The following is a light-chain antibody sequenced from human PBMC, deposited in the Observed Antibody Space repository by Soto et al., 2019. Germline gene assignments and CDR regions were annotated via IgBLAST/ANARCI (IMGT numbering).Light chain of an antibody. Sequence: QSVLTQPASVSGSPGQSITISCTGTSNDVGGYNHVSWYQQHPGKAPKLMIYDVSNRPSGFSNRFSGSKSANTASLTISGLQTEDESDYYCSSYTGSSTYVFGTGTKVTVL. CDR2: DVS. J-gene: IGLJ1*01. CDR1: SNDVGGYNH. CDR3: SSYTGSSTYV. V-gene: IGLV2-14*03.